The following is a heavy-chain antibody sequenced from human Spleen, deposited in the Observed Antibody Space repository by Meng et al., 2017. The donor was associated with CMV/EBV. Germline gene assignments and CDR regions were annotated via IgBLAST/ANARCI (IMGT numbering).Heavy chain of an antibody. D-gene: IGHD3-3*01. CDR1: GFSFRSYG. CDR3: ARTVDNFWSRYSPRFGMDV. Sequence: GESLKISCAASGFSFRSYGMHWVRQAPGKGLEWVALIWYDGTKEYYADSVKGRFTISRDNSKDTLFLQMNSLTAEDTAVYYCARTVDNFWSRYSPRFGMDVWGQGTTVTVSS. J-gene: IGHJ6*02. CDR2: IWYDGTKE. V-gene: IGHV3-33*01.